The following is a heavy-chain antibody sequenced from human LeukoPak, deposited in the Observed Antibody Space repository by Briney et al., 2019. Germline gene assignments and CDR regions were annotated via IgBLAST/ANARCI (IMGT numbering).Heavy chain of an antibody. Sequence: GGSLRLSCAASGFTFSSYSMNWVRQAPGKGLEWVSSISSSSSYIYYADSVKGRFTISRDNAKNSLYLQMNSLRAEDTAAYYCARGRTYCGGDCYHLFDYWGQGTLVTVSS. CDR3: ARGRTYCGGDCYHLFDY. CDR1: GFTFSSYS. CDR2: ISSSSSYI. D-gene: IGHD2-21*02. J-gene: IGHJ4*02. V-gene: IGHV3-21*01.